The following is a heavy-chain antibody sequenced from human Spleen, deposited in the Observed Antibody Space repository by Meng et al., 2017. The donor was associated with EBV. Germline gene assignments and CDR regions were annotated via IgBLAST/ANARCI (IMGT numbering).Heavy chain of an antibody. Sequence: VQVLESGGGVAQPGGSLGLSCAASGFTFSSYAMSWVRQAPGKGLEWVSAISGSGGSTYYADSVKGRFTISRDNAKNTVYLQMNNLRAEDTAVYYCAKDCFGANDSWGQGTLVTVSS. CDR2: ISGSGGST. D-gene: IGHD1-26*01. V-gene: IGHV3-23*01. CDR3: AKDCFGANDS. CDR1: GFTFSSYA. J-gene: IGHJ5*01.